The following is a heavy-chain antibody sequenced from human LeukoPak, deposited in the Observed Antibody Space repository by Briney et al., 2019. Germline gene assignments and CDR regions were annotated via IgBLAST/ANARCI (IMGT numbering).Heavy chain of an antibody. D-gene: IGHD2-2*02. CDR1: GFTFSSSS. CDR2: ISSSSTYI. CDR3: ARDTHCSSTSCYNAFDI. V-gene: IGHV3-21*01. Sequence: GGSLRLSCAASGFTFSSSSMNWVRQAPGKGLEWVSSISSSSTYIYYADSLKGRFTISRDNAKNSLSLQMNSLRAEDTAVYYCARDTHCSSTSCYNAFDIWGQGTMVTVSS. J-gene: IGHJ3*02.